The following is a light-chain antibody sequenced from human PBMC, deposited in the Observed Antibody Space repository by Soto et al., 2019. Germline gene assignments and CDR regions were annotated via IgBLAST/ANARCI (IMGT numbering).Light chain of an antibody. V-gene: IGKV1-9*01. CDR1: QGINTF. CDR3: QQLNSYPIP. J-gene: IGKJ5*01. Sequence: IPLTQSPSSLSASVGDRVTITCRASQGINTFLAWYQQKAGKAPKLLIYAASTLQSGVPSRFSGSGSGTDFTLTISSLQSEDFATYYCQQLNSYPIPFGQGTRLEIK. CDR2: AAS.